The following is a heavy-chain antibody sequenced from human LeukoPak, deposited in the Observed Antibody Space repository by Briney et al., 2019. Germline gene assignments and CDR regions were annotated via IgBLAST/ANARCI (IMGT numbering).Heavy chain of an antibody. CDR2: ISSSSSYI. J-gene: IGHJ3*02. D-gene: IGHD3-22*01. Sequence: GGSLRLSCAASGFTFSGHSMNWVRQAPGKGLEWVSSISSSSSYIFYGDSVKGRFTISRDNAKKSLYLQMNSLRAEDTAVYYRARDQVVIGTVSDAFDIWGQGTMVTVSS. CDR3: ARDQVVIGTVSDAFDI. V-gene: IGHV3-21*01. CDR1: GFTFSGHS.